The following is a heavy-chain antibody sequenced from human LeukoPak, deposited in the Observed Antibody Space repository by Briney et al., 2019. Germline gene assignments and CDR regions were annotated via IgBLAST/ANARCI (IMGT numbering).Heavy chain of an antibody. CDR1: GGSISSSSYY. CDR3: AREMQQQLVGTFDY. Sequence: SETLSLTCTVSGGSISSSSYYWGWIRQPPGKGLEWIGEIYHSGSTNYNPSLKSRVTISVDKSKNQFSLKLSSVTAADTAVYYCAREMQQQLVGTFDYWGQGTLVTVSS. CDR2: IYHSGST. J-gene: IGHJ4*02. D-gene: IGHD6-13*01. V-gene: IGHV4-39*07.